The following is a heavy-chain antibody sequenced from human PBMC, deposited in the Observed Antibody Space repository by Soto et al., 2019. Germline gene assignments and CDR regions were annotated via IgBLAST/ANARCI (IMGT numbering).Heavy chain of an antibody. CDR3: ARKTSAACAI. Sequence: QVQLVESGGGVVQPGRPLRLSCAASGFTFSNYGMHWMRQAPGKGLEWVAVIWYDGSNKNYGDSVKGRFTISRDNSKNALHLHMNSLRAEDTAVYYCARKTSAACAICGQGTMVTVSS. V-gene: IGHV3-33*01. J-gene: IGHJ3*02. CDR1: GFTFSNYG. D-gene: IGHD1-26*01. CDR2: IWYDGSNK.